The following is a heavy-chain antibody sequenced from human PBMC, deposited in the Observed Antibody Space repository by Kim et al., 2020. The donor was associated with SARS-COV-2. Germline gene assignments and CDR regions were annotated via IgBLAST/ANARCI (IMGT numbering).Heavy chain of an antibody. D-gene: IGHD6-6*01. CDR1: GYTFTGYY. CDR2: INPNSGGT. Sequence: ASVKVSCKASGYTFTGYYMHWVRQAPGQGLEWMGWINPNSGGTNYAQKFQGWVTMTRDTSISTAYMELSRLRSDDTAVCYCARDLGSSPYYYYGMDVWGQGTTVTVSS. CDR3: ARDLGSSPYYYYGMDV. V-gene: IGHV1-2*04. J-gene: IGHJ6*02.